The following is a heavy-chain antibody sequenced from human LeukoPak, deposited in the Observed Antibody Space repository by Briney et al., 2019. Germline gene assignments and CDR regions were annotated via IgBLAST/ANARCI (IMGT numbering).Heavy chain of an antibody. CDR2: INHSGST. Sequence: PSETLSLTCAVYGGSFSGYYWTWIRQPPGKGVEWIGEINHSGSTNYNPSLKSRVTISVDTSKNQFSLKLSSVTAADTAVYYCARAGEYGSGSYPDFDYWGQGTLVTVSS. CDR1: GGSFSGYY. D-gene: IGHD3-10*01. CDR3: ARAGEYGSGSYPDFDY. J-gene: IGHJ4*02. V-gene: IGHV4-34*01.